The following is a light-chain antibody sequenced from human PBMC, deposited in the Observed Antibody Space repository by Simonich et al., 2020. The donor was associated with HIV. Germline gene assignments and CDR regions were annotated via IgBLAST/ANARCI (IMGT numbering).Light chain of an antibody. CDR3: QQYNYWSPT. V-gene: IGKV3-15*01. Sequence: EIVMTQSPATLSVSPGERATLSCRASQIIGSNLAWYQQRPGQPPRLLIYGASTRATGIPARFSGSGSGTEFTLTISSLQSEDFALYSCQQYNYWSPTFGQGTKVEIK. CDR1: QIIGSN. J-gene: IGKJ1*01. CDR2: GAS.